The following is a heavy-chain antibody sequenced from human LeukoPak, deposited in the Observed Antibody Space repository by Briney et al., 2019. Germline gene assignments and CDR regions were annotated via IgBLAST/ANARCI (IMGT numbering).Heavy chain of an antibody. D-gene: IGHD3-16*01. Sequence: PGGSLRLSCAASGFTFSSYSMNWVRQAPGKGLEWVSAISGGGTATYYADSETGRFTISRDNSKNTLYLQMNSLRAEDTALYYCAKVVSVGDLPAERAFDIWGQGTMVTVSS. CDR2: ISGGGTAT. CDR1: GFTFSSYS. V-gene: IGHV3-23*01. J-gene: IGHJ3*02. CDR3: AKVVSVGDLPAERAFDI.